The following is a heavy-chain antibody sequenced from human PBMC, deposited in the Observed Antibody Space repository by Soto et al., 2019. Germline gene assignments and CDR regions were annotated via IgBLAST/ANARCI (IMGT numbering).Heavy chain of an antibody. Sequence: QVQLQESGPGLVKPSQTLSLTCTVSGGSISSGGYYWSWIRQHPGKGLEWIGYIYYSGSTYYNPSLKGRFTISVDTSKNQFSLNLSSVTAADTAVYYCARGVTMVRGVIHTPYFDYWGQGTLVTVSS. V-gene: IGHV4-31*03. CDR3: ARGVTMVRGVIHTPYFDY. J-gene: IGHJ4*02. D-gene: IGHD3-10*01. CDR2: IYYSGST. CDR1: GGSISSGGYY.